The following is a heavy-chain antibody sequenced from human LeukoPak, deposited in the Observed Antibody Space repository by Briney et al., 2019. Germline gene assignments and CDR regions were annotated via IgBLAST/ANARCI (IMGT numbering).Heavy chain of an antibody. V-gene: IGHV3-23*01. J-gene: IGHJ4*02. D-gene: IGHD6-19*01. CDR1: GASISNTGYY. CDR2: ITASGGAT. Sequence: ETLSLTCTVSGASISNTGYYWGWVRQAPGKGLEWVSAITASGGATLYADSVKGRFTISRDNSKNTLYLQMNSLRAEDTAVYYCASSEHWLSYSDYWGQGTLVAVS. CDR3: ASSEHWLSYSDY.